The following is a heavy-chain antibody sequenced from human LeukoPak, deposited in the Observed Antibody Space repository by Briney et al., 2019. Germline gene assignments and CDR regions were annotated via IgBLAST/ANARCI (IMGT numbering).Heavy chain of an antibody. Sequence: GGSLRLSCAASKFNFAMSWVRQTADKRLEWVSAISGSGDATFYTDSVKGRFTISRDNSKNTLYLQMNNLRVEDTSVYYCAKGHFASATFFDYWGQGTLVTVSS. CDR2: ISGSGDAT. V-gene: IGHV3-23*01. CDR1: KFNFA. D-gene: IGHD2-2*01. J-gene: IGHJ4*02. CDR3: AKGHFASATFFDY.